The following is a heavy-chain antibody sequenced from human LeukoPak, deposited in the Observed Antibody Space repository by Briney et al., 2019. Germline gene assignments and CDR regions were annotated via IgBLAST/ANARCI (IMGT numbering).Heavy chain of an antibody. D-gene: IGHD3-3*01. CDR3: ARGPSTYYDFWSGYNWFDP. CDR2: INHSGST. Sequence: SETLSLTCAVYGGSFSGYYWSWIRQPPGKGLEWIGEINHSGSTNYNPSLKSRVTISVDTSKNQFSLKLSSVTAADTAVYYCARGPSTYYDFWSGYNWFDPWGQGTLVTVSS. CDR1: GGSFSGYY. J-gene: IGHJ5*02. V-gene: IGHV4-34*01.